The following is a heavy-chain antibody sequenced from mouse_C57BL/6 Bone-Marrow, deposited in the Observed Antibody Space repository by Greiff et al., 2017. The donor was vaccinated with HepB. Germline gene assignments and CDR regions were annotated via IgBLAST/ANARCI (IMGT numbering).Heavy chain of an antibody. V-gene: IGHV1-15*01. CDR2: IDPETGGT. Sequence: QVQLQQSGAELVRPGASVTLSCKASGYTFTDYEMHWVKQTPVHGLEWIGAIDPETGGTAYNQKCRGKAILTADKSSSTAYLELRSLTSEDSAVYYCTRAGAGCAYWGQGTLVTVSA. CDR1: GYTFTDYE. CDR3: TRAGAGCAY. D-gene: IGHD4-1*01. J-gene: IGHJ3*01.